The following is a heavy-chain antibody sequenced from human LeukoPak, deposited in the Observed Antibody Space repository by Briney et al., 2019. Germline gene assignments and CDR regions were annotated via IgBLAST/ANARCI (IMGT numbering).Heavy chain of an antibody. Sequence: MSGGSLRLSCAASGFTFSSYSINWVRQAPGKGLEYVSSITSSSNYIYYAASVKGRFTISRDNTKNSLYLQMNSLRAEDTAVYYCARSRGAFDIWGQGTLVTVSS. CDR2: ITSSSNYI. CDR3: ARSRGAFDI. J-gene: IGHJ3*02. V-gene: IGHV3-21*01. CDR1: GFTFSSYS.